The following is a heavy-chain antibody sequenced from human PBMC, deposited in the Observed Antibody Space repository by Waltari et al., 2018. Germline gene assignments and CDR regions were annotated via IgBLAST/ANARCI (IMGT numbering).Heavy chain of an antibody. CDR2: IYYSGST. Sequence: QVQLQESGPGLVKPSETLSLTCTVSGGSISSYYWSWIRPPPGKGLEWIGYIYYSGSTNYNPALKSRVTISVDTSKNQFSLKLSSVTAADTAVYDCARGVDIAVDYWGQGTLVTVSS. V-gene: IGHV4-59*01. CDR1: GGSISSYY. J-gene: IGHJ4*02. CDR3: ARGVDIAVDY. D-gene: IGHD5-12*01.